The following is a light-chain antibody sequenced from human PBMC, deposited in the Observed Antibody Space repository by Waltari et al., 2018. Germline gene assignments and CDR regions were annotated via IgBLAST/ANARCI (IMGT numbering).Light chain of an antibody. CDR1: SNDIGSYNF. V-gene: IGLV2-23*02. CDR3: FSYAGSNSFA. J-gene: IGLJ2*01. Sequence: QSALTQPASVSGSPGQSITVSCIGTSNDIGSYNFVSWFQQHPGRAPKLMIYDVSERPLGVSNRFSGSKSGNTASLTISGPQAEDEADYYCFSYAGSNSFAFGGGTRVTVL. CDR2: DVS.